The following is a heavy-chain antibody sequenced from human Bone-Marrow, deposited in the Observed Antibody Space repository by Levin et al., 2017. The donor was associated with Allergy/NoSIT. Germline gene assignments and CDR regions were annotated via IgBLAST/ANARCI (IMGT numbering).Heavy chain of an antibody. Sequence: HGESLKISCAASGFTFSSSAMTWVRQAPGKGLEWVSSISAGDASTYYTDSVKGRLTVSRDNSKNTLYLQMNSLRVEDTALYYCAKVRRGLDAFDIWGQGTMVTVSS. CDR2: ISAGDAST. J-gene: IGHJ3*02. V-gene: IGHV3-23*01. CDR3: AKVRRGLDAFDI. D-gene: IGHD3/OR15-3a*01. CDR1: GFTFSSSA.